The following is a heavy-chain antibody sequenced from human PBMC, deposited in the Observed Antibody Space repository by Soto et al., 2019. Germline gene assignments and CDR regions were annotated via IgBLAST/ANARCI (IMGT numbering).Heavy chain of an antibody. CDR1: GYIFTSYY. Sequence: ASVKVSCKASGYIFTSYYIHWVRQAPGQGLEWMGWINPNSGSTNYAQKFQGRVTMTRDTSISTAYMELSSLRSEDTAVYYCAMGRDFDWLCFYWGQGTLVTVSS. V-gene: IGHV1-2*02. D-gene: IGHD3-9*01. J-gene: IGHJ4*02. CDR2: INPNSGST. CDR3: AMGRDFDWLCFY.